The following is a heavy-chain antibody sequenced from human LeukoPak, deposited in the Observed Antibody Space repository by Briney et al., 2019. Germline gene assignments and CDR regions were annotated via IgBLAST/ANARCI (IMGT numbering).Heavy chain of an antibody. CDR2: IYYSGST. V-gene: IGHV4-59*01. J-gene: IGHJ6*03. Sequence: SETLSLTCTVSGGSISSYYWSWIRQPPGKGLEWIGDIYYSGSTNYNPSLKSRVTISVDTSKNQFSLKLSSVTAADTAVYYCARVTYDILTRYYYYYMDVWGKGTTVTISS. D-gene: IGHD3-9*01. CDR3: ARVTYDILTRYYYYYMDV. CDR1: GGSISSYY.